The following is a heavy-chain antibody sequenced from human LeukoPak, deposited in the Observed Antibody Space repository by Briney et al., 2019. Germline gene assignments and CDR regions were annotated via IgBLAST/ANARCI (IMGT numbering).Heavy chain of an antibody. D-gene: IGHD3-10*01. V-gene: IGHV4-39*01. Sequence: SETLSLTCTVSGGSISSSSYYWGWIRQPPGKGLEWIGSIYYSGSTYYNPSLKSRVTISVDTSKNQFSLILSSVTAADTAVYYCARYRLWFGELWPVDYWGQGTLVTVSS. J-gene: IGHJ4*02. CDR3: ARYRLWFGELWPVDY. CDR1: GGSISSSSYY. CDR2: IYYSGST.